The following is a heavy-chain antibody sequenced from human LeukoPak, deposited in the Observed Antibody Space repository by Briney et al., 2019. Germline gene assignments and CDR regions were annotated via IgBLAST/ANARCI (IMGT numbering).Heavy chain of an antibody. J-gene: IGHJ2*01. D-gene: IGHD2-15*01. CDR2: INRSGST. Sequence: SETLSLTCAVYGGSLSGYYWSWSRQPPGKGVEWIGEINRSGSTNYNPSLKSRVTISVDTSKNQLSLKLSFVTAADTAVYYCARRRYCSGASCLTYSYLDLWRRGTLVTVSS. CDR1: GGSLSGYY. V-gene: IGHV4-34*01. CDR3: ARRRYCSGASCLTYSYLDL.